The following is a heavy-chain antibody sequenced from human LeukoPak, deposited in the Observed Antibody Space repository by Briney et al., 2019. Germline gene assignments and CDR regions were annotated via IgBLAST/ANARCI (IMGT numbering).Heavy chain of an antibody. J-gene: IGHJ4*02. CDR2: IYDSGST. CDR1: GGSFSSYY. V-gene: IGHV4-59*01. Sequence: KPSETLSLTCTVSGGSFSSYYWTWIRQPPGKGLEWIGYIYDSGSTNYNPSLKSRVTISVDTSKNQVSLNLSSVTAADTAVYYCARGRTYYDSSGYYLYFDYWGQGTLVTVSS. CDR3: ARGRTYYDSSGYYLYFDY. D-gene: IGHD3-22*01.